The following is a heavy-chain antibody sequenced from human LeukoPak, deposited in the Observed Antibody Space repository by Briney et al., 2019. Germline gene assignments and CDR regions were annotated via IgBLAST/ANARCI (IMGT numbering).Heavy chain of an antibody. D-gene: IGHD3-9*01. Sequence: PGGSLRLSCAASGFTFSDYYMSWIRQAPGKGLEWVSYISSSGSTIYYADSVKGRFTISRDNAKNSLYLQMNSLRAEDTAVYYCARGNSVLRYFDWPNFIDYWGQGTLVTVSS. CDR2: ISSSGSTI. CDR3: ARGNSVLRYFDWPNFIDY. CDR1: GFTFSDYY. J-gene: IGHJ4*02. V-gene: IGHV3-11*01.